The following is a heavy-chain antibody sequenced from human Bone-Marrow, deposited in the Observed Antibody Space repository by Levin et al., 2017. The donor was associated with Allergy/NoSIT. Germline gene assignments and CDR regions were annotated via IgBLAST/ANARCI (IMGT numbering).Heavy chain of an antibody. CDR3: AAKIGDYFDC. CDR2: ISGSGRST. D-gene: IGHD3-16*01. Sequence: QAGGSLRLSCVVSGFTFSTSDMTWARQAPGTGLEWVSSISGSGRSTFYADSVKGRFTISRDNSKNALYLQMSNVRAEDTAVYFCAAKIGDYFDCWGQGILVTVSS. CDR1: GFTFSTSD. V-gene: IGHV3-23*01. J-gene: IGHJ4*02.